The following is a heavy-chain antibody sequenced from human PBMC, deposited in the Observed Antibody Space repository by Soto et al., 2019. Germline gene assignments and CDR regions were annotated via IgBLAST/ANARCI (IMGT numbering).Heavy chain of an antibody. J-gene: IGHJ6*02. CDR1: GYNFAGYW. D-gene: IGHD5-12*01. V-gene: IGHV5-51*01. Sequence: GESLKISCNTSGYNFAGYWIGWVRQMPGQGLEWLGIIFPGDSDTKYSPSFHGQVIISADKSIRTAYLQWSSLKASDTAIYYCARQSGMDVWGQGTTVTVS. CDR2: IFPGDSDT. CDR3: ARQSGMDV.